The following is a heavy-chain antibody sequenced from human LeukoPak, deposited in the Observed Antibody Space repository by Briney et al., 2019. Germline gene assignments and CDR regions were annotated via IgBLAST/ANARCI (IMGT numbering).Heavy chain of an antibody. CDR3: ARTPTIITHFDY. J-gene: IGHJ4*02. D-gene: IGHD3-9*01. V-gene: IGHV3-7*01. CDR1: GFTFGSYW. CDR2: IKLDGSGK. Sequence: GGSLRLSCAASGFTFGSYWMSWVRQAPGKGLEWVANIKLDGSGKYYVDSVKGRFTISRDNARNSLYLQMNSLRAEDTAVYYCARTPTIITHFDYWGQGTLVTVSS.